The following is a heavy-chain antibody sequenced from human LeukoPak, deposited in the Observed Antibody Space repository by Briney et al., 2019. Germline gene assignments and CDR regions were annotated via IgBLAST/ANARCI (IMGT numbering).Heavy chain of an antibody. CDR1: GYTFTAYY. CDR2: INPKSGGT. Sequence: ASVKASCKASGYTFTAYYIHWVRQAPGQGLEWMGWINPKSGGTNYAQKIQGRVAMTRDTSISTVYMELSRLTSDDTAVYYCARVMIKTPEYYFDYWGQGALVTVSS. CDR3: ARVMIKTPEYYFDY. J-gene: IGHJ4*02. D-gene: IGHD2/OR15-2a*01. V-gene: IGHV1-2*02.